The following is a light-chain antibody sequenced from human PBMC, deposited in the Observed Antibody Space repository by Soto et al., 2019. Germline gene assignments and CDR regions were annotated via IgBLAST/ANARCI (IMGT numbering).Light chain of an antibody. J-gene: IGKJ1*01. V-gene: IGKV1-27*01. CDR3: QKYNSVSLT. Sequence: DIQMTQSPSSLSASVGDSVTITCRASQGISNYLAWYQQKPGKVPKLLIYATSTLQSGVPSRFSGSRSWTDFTPTISSLQPEDVATYYCQKYNSVSLTFGQGTKVEI. CDR2: ATS. CDR1: QGISNY.